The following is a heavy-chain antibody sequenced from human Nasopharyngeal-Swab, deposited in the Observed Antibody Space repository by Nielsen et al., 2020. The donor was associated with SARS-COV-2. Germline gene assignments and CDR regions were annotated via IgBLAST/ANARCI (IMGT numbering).Heavy chain of an antibody. V-gene: IGHV4-39*07. CDR1: GGSISSSSYY. D-gene: IGHD3-10*01. J-gene: IGHJ4*02. CDR3: ARVLVSLTGDLDS. CDR2: IYYSGST. Sequence: SETLSLTCTVSGGSISSSSYYWGWIRQPPGKGLEWIGSIYYSGSTSYNPSLKSRVTISVDPSKNQFSLKLHSVTAADTAVYYCARVLVSLTGDLDSWGRGTPVTVSS.